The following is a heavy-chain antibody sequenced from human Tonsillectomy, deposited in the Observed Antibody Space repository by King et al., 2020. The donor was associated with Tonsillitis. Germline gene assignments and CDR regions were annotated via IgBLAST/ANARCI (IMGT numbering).Heavy chain of an antibody. V-gene: IGHV6-1*01. CDR2: TYYRSKWYN. D-gene: IGHD1-14*01. Sequence: HVQLQQSGPGLVKPSQTLSLTCAISGDSVSSNSAAWNWIRQSPSRGLEWLGRTYYRSKWYNDYAVSVKSRITINPDTSTNQFSLQLYSVTPEDTAVDYCARGEPARFGYYFDYWGQGTLVTVSS. CDR1: GDSVSSNSAA. J-gene: IGHJ4*02. CDR3: ARGEPARFGYYFDY.